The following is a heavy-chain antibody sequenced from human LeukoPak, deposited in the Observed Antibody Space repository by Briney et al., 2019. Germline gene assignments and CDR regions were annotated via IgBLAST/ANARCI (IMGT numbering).Heavy chain of an antibody. V-gene: IGHV4-61*02. D-gene: IGHD4-17*01. Sequence: PSETLSLTCTVSGGSISSGSYYWSWIRQPAGKGLEWIGRIYTSGSTNYNPSLKSRVTISVDTSKNQFSLKLSSVTAADTAVYYCARHVTTVPKEGFFDYWGQGTLVTVSS. J-gene: IGHJ4*02. CDR1: GGSISSGSYY. CDR2: IYTSGST. CDR3: ARHVTTVPKEGFFDY.